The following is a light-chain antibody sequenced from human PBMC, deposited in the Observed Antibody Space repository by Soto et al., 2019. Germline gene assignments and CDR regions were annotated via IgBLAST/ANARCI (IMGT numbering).Light chain of an antibody. CDR2: DAS. CDR3: QQRKNWPT. CDR1: QSVTSN. J-gene: IGKJ3*01. V-gene: IGKV3-11*01. Sequence: EIVLTQSPATLSLSPGEISTLSCRASQSVTSNLAWYQQKPGQAPRLLIYDASNRATGIPARFSGSGSGTDFTLTISSLEPEDFAVYYCQQRKNWPTFGPGTKVDIK.